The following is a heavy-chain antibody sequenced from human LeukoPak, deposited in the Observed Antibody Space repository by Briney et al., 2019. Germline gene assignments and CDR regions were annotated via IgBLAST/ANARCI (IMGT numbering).Heavy chain of an antibody. J-gene: IGHJ3*02. CDR3: ARFGHYAFDI. CDR2: IHYSGST. V-gene: IGHV4-59*01. CDR1: GGSISSYY. Sequence: SETLSLTCTVSGGSISSYYWSWIRQSPGKGLELIGYIHYSGSTNYNPSLRSRVTVSVDASKNQFSLNLSSVTAADTAVYYCARFGHYAFDIWGQGTMVTVSS. D-gene: IGHD3-16*01.